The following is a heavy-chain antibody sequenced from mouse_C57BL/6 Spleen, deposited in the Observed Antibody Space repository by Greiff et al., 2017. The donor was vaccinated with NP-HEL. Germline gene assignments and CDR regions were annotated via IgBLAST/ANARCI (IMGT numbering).Heavy chain of an antibody. CDR1: GYTFTDYS. D-gene: IGHD2-13*01. Sequence: EVQLQQSGPELVKPGASVKLSCKASGYTFTDYSMHWVKQSPGKGLEWIGYINPNNGGTSYNQKFKGKATLTVNKSSSTAYMELRSLTSEDAAVYYCARKDYRSAMDYWGQGTSVTVSS. V-gene: IGHV1-22*01. CDR2: INPNNGGT. J-gene: IGHJ4*01. CDR3: ARKDYRSAMDY.